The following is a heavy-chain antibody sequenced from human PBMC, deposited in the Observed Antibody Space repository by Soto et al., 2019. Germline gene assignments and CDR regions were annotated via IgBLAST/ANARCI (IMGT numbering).Heavy chain of an antibody. Sequence: GASVKVSCKASGYTFTSYGISWVRQAPGQWLEWMGWISAYNGNTNYAQKLQGRVTMTTDTSTSTAYMELRSLRSDDTAVYYCARSADGEYSGYENKDYWGQGTLVTVSS. CDR2: ISAYNGNT. CDR1: GYTFTSYG. J-gene: IGHJ4*02. D-gene: IGHD5-12*01. V-gene: IGHV1-18*01. CDR3: ARSADGEYSGYENKDY.